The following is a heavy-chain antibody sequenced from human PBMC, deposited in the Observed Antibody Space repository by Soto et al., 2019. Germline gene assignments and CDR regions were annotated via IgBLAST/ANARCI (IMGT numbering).Heavy chain of an antibody. CDR3: AASTATSSL. V-gene: IGHV1-18*01. CDR1: GYSFTNYG. J-gene: IGHJ4*02. D-gene: IGHD1-1*01. CDR2: INGYNGNT. Sequence: QVQLVQSGAEVKKPGASVKVSCNASGYSFTNYGFSWVRQAPGQGLEWMGWINGYNGNTNYAPTLQGRFTMTTDTSTSTAYMELGSLTSDDTAVYFCAASTATSSLWGQGTLVTVSS.